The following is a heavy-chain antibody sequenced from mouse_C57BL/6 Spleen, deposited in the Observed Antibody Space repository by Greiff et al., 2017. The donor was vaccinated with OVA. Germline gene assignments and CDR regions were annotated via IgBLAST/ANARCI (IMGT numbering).Heavy chain of an antibody. D-gene: IGHD2-4*01. CDR2: ISDGGSYT. V-gene: IGHV5-4*01. J-gene: IGHJ3*01. Sequence: EVHLVESGGGLVKPGGSLKLSCAASGFTFSSYAMSWVRQTPEKRLEWVATISDGGSYTYYPDNVKGRFTISRDNAKNNLYLQMSHLKSEDTAMYYCARDMDDSGALFAYWGQGTLVTVSA. CDR1: GFTFSSYA. CDR3: ARDMDDSGALFAY.